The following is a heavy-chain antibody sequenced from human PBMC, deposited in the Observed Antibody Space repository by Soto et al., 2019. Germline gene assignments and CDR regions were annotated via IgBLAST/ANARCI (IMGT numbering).Heavy chain of an antibody. CDR2: IYHSGST. D-gene: IGHD2-21*02. V-gene: IGHV4-30-2*01. Sequence: QLQLQESGSGLVKPSQTLSLTCAVSGGSISSGGYSWSWIRQLPGKGLEWIGSIYHSGSTYYNPSLKSRVTISLDTFNNQFSLKLRSVTAADTAVFYCAGSYCGGDCYAQRFYDNWGQGTLVTVSS. CDR1: GGSISSGGYS. J-gene: IGHJ4*02. CDR3: AGSYCGGDCYAQRFYDN.